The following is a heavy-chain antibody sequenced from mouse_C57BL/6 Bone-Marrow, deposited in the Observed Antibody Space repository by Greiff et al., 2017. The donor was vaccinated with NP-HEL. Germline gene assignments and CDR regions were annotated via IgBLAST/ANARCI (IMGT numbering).Heavy chain of an antibody. CDR2: INPSTGGT. D-gene: IGHD2-3*01. Sequence: EVMLVESGPELVKPGASVKISCKASGYSFTGYYMNWVKQSPEKSLEWIGEINPSTGGTTYNQKFKAKATLTVDKSSSTAYMQLKSLTSEDSAVYYCAIMNYAMDYWGQGTSVTVSS. CDR1: GYSFTGYY. V-gene: IGHV1-42*01. CDR3: AIMNYAMDY. J-gene: IGHJ4*01.